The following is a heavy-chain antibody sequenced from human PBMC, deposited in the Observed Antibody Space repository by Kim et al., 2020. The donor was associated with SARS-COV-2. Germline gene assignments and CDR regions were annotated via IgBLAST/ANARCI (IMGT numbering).Heavy chain of an antibody. CDR2: MYYSGST. Sequence: SETLSLTCTVSGGSISSYYWSWIRQPPGKGLEWIGYMYYSGSTNYNPSLKSRVTISVDTSKNQFSLKLSSVTAADTAVYYCARIGLGYCSSTSCYVRAFDIGGQGTMVTVSS. V-gene: IGHV4-59*13. CDR3: ARIGLGYCSSTSCYVRAFDI. CDR1: GGSISSYY. J-gene: IGHJ3*02. D-gene: IGHD2-2*01.